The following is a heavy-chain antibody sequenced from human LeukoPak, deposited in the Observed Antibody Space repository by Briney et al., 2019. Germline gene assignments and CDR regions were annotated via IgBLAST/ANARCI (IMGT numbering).Heavy chain of an antibody. CDR3: ASLKNYYDSSGNLVTDAFDS. Sequence: ASVKVSCKASGYTFSNNGISWVRQAPGQGLEWMGWISAYNGDTKYAQKLQGRVTMTTDTSTSTAYMELRSLRSDDTAVYYCASLKNYYDSSGNLVTDAFDSWGQGRMVSVSS. J-gene: IGHJ3*02. CDR1: GYTFSNNG. V-gene: IGHV1-18*01. CDR2: ISAYNGDT. D-gene: IGHD3-22*01.